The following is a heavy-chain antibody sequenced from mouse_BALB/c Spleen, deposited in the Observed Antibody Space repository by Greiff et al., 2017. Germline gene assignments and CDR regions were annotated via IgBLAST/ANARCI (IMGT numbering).Heavy chain of an antibody. Sequence: EVMLVESGGGLVQPGGSRTLSCAASGFTFSSFGMHWVRQAPEKGLEWVAYISSGSSTIYYADTVKGRFTISRDNPKNTLFLQMTSLRSEDTAMYYCARSSGSSYGYAMDYWGQGTSVTVSS. D-gene: IGHD1-1*01. J-gene: IGHJ4*01. V-gene: IGHV5-17*02. CDR1: GFTFSSFG. CDR2: ISSGSSTI. CDR3: ARSSGSSYGYAMDY.